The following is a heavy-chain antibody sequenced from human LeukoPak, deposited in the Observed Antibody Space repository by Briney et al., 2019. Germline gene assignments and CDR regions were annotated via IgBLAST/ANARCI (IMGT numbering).Heavy chain of an antibody. CDR2: IYNGETT. J-gene: IGHJ3*02. CDR3: AADTDYDAFDI. D-gene: IGHD4-11*01. V-gene: IGHV3-53*01. Sequence: GGSLTLSCAASGFTVRSSYMNWVRQASGKGLEWVSVIYNGETTVYADSVRGRFTISRDNSENTLHLQMNSLRAEGTAVYYCAADTDYDAFDIWGQGTMVTVSS. CDR1: GFTVRSSY.